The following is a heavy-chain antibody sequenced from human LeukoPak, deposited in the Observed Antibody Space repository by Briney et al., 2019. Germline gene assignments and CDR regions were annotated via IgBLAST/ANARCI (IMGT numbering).Heavy chain of an antibody. V-gene: IGHV5-51*01. Sequence: GESLKISCKGSGYTFTNYWIHWVRQMPGKGLEWMGNVYPGDSDTRYSPSFQGQVTISADKSISTAYLQWSSLKASDTAMYYCARRASYGSGSSFDWFDPWGQGTLVTVSS. CDR3: ARRASYGSGSSFDWFDP. D-gene: IGHD3-10*01. CDR1: GYTFTNYW. J-gene: IGHJ5*02. CDR2: VYPGDSDT.